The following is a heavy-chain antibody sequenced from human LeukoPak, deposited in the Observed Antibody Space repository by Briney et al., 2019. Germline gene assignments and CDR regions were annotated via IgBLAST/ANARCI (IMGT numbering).Heavy chain of an antibody. V-gene: IGHV3-23*01. J-gene: IGHJ4*02. CDR3: AKAPLGYSGYLYYFDY. CDR1: GFTFSSYA. CDR2: ISRSGGNT. D-gene: IGHD5-12*01. Sequence: SGGSLRLSCAASGFTFSSYAMSWVRQAPGKGLEWVSAISRSGGNTYYADSAKGRFTISRDNSRNTLYLQMNSLRAEDTAVYYCAKAPLGYSGYLYYFDYWGQGTLVTVSS.